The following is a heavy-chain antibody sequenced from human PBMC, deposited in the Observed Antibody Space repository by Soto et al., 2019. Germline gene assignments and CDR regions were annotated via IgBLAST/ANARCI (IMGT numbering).Heavy chain of an antibody. V-gene: IGHV3-21*01. CDR1: GFTFSSYS. CDR3: ARVKLGYCISTSCYNDY. J-gene: IGHJ4*02. D-gene: IGHD2-2*01. CDR2: ISSSSGYI. Sequence: PGGSLRLSCAASGFTFSSYSMNWVRQAPGKGLEWVSSISSSSGYIYYADSVKGRFTISRDNAKNSLYLQMNSLRAEDTAVYYCARVKLGYCISTSCYNDYWGQGTLVTASS.